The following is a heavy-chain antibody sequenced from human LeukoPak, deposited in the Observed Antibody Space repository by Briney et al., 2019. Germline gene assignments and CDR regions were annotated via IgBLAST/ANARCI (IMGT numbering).Heavy chain of an antibody. V-gene: IGHV3-9*01. CDR2: ISWNSGSI. Sequence: GGSLRLSCAASGFTFDDYAMHWVRQAPGKGLEWVSGISWNSGSIGYADSVKGRFTISRDNAKNSMYLQMNSLRAEDTALYYCAKEYCSSTSCYYSYYYYMDVWGKGTTVTVSS. CDR1: GFTFDDYA. J-gene: IGHJ6*03. D-gene: IGHD2-2*01. CDR3: AKEYCSSTSCYYSYYYYMDV.